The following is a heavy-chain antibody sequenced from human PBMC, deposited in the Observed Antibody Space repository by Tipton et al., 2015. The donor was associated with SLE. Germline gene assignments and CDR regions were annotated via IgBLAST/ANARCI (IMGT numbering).Heavy chain of an antibody. J-gene: IGHJ4*02. Sequence: QSGPEVKKPGASVKVSCKASGYTFTSYGISWVRQAPGQGLEWMGGIIPIFHTANYAQKFQGRVTTTTDESTSTAFMELSSLTSEDTAVYYCARALHCTTTSCFFDYWGQGTLVTVSS. D-gene: IGHD2-2*01. CDR3: ARALHCTTTSCFFDY. CDR1: GYTFTSYG. V-gene: IGHV1-69*05. CDR2: IIPIFHTA.